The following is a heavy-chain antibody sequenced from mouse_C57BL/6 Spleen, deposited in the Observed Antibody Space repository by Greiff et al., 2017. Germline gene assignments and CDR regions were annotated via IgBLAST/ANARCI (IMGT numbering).Heavy chain of an antibody. CDR1: GFTFSNYW. J-gene: IGHJ3*01. D-gene: IGHD1-1*01. Sequence: EVMLVESGGGLVQPGGSMKLSCVASGFTFSNYWMNWVRQSPEKGLEWVAQIRLKSDNYATHYAESVKGRFTISRDDSKSSVYLQMNNLRAEDTGIYYCTEGGTSFAYWGQGTLVTVSA. CDR3: TEGGTSFAY. V-gene: IGHV6-3*01. CDR2: IRLKSDNYAT.